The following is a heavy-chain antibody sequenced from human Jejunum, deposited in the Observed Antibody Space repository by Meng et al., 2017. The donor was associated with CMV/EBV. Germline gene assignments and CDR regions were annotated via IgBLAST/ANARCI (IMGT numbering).Heavy chain of an antibody. CDR1: GFNFSSYE. Sequence: CAASGFNFSSYEMNWVRQAPGRGLEWGSFVSTSGSTTYYADSVKGRFTISRDNAKNSLYLQMNSLRAEDTGIYYCARDQPVAAADYWGQGTLVTVSS. V-gene: IGHV3-48*03. CDR3: ARDQPVAAADY. J-gene: IGHJ4*02. CDR2: VSTSGSTT. D-gene: IGHD6-25*01.